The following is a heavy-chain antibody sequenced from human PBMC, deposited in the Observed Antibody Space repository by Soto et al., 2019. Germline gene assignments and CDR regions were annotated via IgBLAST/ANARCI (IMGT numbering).Heavy chain of an antibody. Sequence: SETLSLTCIVSGGSISSSSYDWGWIRQPPGKGLEWIGSIYYSGSTYYNPSLKSRVTISVDTSKNQFSLKLSSVTAADTAVYYCARRYSGSYYGWYAFDIWGQGTMVS. V-gene: IGHV4-39*01. J-gene: IGHJ3*02. CDR1: GGSISSSSYD. CDR2: IYYSGST. CDR3: ARRYSGSYYGWYAFDI. D-gene: IGHD1-26*01.